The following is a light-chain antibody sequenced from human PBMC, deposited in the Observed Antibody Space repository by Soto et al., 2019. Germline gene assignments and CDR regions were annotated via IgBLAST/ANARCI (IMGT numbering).Light chain of an antibody. J-gene: IGKJ5*01. CDR3: QQRSNWTIT. CDR1: QSVSSY. V-gene: IGKV3-11*01. Sequence: ELVLTQSPATLSLSPGERATLSCTASQSVSSYLAWYQQKPGQAPRIIIYDASNRATGIPARFSGSGSGTDGTLTISSLENEDGSVYYCQQRSNWTITFGQGTRLEIK. CDR2: DAS.